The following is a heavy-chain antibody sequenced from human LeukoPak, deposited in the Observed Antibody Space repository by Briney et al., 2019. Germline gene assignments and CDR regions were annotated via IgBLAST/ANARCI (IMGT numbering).Heavy chain of an antibody. CDR3: AKGDSGSYAVDY. J-gene: IGHJ4*02. V-gene: IGHV3-23*01. CDR2: ISGSGGST. Sequence: GGSLRLSCAASGITFSAYAMNWVRQAPGKGPEWVSAISGSGGSTYYADSVKGRFTISRDNSKNTVYLQMNSLRAEDTAVYYCAKGDSGSYAVDYWGQGTLVTVSS. CDR1: GITFSAYA. D-gene: IGHD1-26*01.